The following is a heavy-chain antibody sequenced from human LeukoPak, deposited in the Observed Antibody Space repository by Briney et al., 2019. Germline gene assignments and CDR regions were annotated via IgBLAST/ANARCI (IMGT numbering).Heavy chain of an antibody. V-gene: IGHV3-7*01. CDR1: GFTFSSSW. CDR2: IKQDGSEK. J-gene: IGHJ4*02. CDR3: ARVYYYDSSGYSYYFDY. D-gene: IGHD3-22*01. Sequence: PGGSLRLSCAASGFTFSSSWMSWVRQAPGKGLEWVANIKQDGSEKYYVDSVKGRFTISRDNAKNSLYLQMNSLRAEDTAVYYCARVYYYDSSGYSYYFDYWGQGTLVTVSS.